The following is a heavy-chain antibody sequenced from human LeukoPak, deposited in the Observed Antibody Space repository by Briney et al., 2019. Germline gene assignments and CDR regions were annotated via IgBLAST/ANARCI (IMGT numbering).Heavy chain of an antibody. V-gene: IGHV3-33*01. D-gene: IGHD3-22*01. CDR1: GFTFSSYG. Sequence: GGSLRLSCAASGFTFSSYGMHWVRQAPGKGLEWVAVIWYDGSNKYYADSVKGRFTISRDNSKNTLYLQMNSLRAEDTAVYYCARTGLDSSGYYPDYWGQGTLVTVSS. CDR3: ARTGLDSSGYYPDY. CDR2: IWYDGSNK. J-gene: IGHJ4*02.